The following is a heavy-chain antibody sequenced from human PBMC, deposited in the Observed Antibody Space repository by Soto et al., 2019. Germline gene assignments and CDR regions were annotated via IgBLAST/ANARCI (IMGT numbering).Heavy chain of an antibody. CDR2: INHSGRT. V-gene: IGHV4-34*01. J-gene: IGHJ4*02. Sequence: QVQLQQWGAGLLKPSETLSLTCAVYGGSFRGYYWSWIRQPPGKGLEWIGEINHSGRTNYNPSLKSRVTISVDTSKHQVSLKMSSVTAADTAVYYCARAGDSSGYNDYWGQGTLVTVSS. CDR3: ARAGDSSGYNDY. CDR1: GGSFRGYY. D-gene: IGHD3-22*01.